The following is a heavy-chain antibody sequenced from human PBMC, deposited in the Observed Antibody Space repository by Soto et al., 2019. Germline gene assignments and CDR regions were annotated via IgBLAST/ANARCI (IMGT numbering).Heavy chain of an antibody. D-gene: IGHD6-6*01. Sequence: PGGSLRLSCAASGFTLSSYSMNWVRQAPGKGLEWVSSISSSSFSINYADSVKGRFSISRDNAQNSLHLQMSNLRAEDTAVYYCARNESSNIYGMDVWGQGTTVTVS. CDR2: ISSSSFSI. V-gene: IGHV3-21*01. CDR3: ARNESSNIYGMDV. CDR1: GFTLSSYS. J-gene: IGHJ6*02.